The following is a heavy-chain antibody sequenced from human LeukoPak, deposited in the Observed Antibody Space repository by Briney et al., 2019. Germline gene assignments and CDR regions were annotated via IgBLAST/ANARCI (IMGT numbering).Heavy chain of an antibody. Sequence: PGGSLRLSCAASGFTFSSYWMHWVRQAPGKGLVWVSRINSDGSSTSYADSVKGRFTISRDNSKNTLYLQMNSLRPEDTAVYYCAKDYSNYYDSSGPDYWGQGTLVTVSS. V-gene: IGHV3-74*01. D-gene: IGHD3-22*01. J-gene: IGHJ4*02. CDR3: AKDYSNYYDSSGPDY. CDR2: INSDGSST. CDR1: GFTFSSYW.